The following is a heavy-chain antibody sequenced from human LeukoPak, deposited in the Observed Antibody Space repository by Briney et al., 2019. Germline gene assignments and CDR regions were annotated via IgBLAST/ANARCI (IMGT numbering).Heavy chain of an antibody. Sequence: GGSLRLSCAASGFTFSSYAMSWVRQAPGKGLEWVSYISSSSSTIYYADSVKGRFTISRDNAKNSLYLQMNSLRAEDTAVYYCARGLYYDFWSGLYYYYYMDVWGKGTTVTVSS. V-gene: IGHV3-48*01. D-gene: IGHD3-3*01. CDR2: ISSSSSTI. CDR3: ARGLYYDFWSGLYYYYYMDV. CDR1: GFTFSSYA. J-gene: IGHJ6*03.